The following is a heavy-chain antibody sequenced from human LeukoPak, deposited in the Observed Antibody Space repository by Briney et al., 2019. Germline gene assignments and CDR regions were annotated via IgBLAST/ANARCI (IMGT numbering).Heavy chain of an antibody. D-gene: IGHD3-9*01. V-gene: IGHV4-34*01. J-gene: IGHJ6*03. CDR1: GGSFSGYY. CDR3: ATAGSYNGYYYYYMDV. Sequence: SETLSLTCAVYGGSFSGYYWSWIRQPPGKGLEWIGEINHSGSTNYNPSLKSRVTISVDTSKNQFSLKLSSVTAADTAVYYCATAGSYNGYYYYYMDVWGKGTTVTVSS. CDR2: INHSGST.